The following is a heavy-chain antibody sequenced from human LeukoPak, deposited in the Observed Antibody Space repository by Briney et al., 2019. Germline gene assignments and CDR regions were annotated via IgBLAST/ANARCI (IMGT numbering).Heavy chain of an antibody. V-gene: IGHV3-53*01. CDR1: GFTVSSNY. Sequence: GGSLRLSCAAPGFTVSSNYMSWVRQAPGKGLEWVSLIYGGRITYYADYVKGRFTISRDNSKNTLYLQMNSLRAEDTAVYYCARGHLVGTTSAYYYMDVWGKGTTVTVSS. D-gene: IGHD1-26*01. J-gene: IGHJ6*03. CDR2: IYGGRIT. CDR3: ARGHLVGTTSAYYYMDV.